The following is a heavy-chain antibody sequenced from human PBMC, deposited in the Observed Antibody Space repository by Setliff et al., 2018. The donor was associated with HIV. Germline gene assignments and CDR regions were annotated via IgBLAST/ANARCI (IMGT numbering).Heavy chain of an antibody. CDR1: GDSISTDY. V-gene: IGHV4-59*08. Sequence: SETLSLTCTVSGDSISTDYWTWVRQPPGKGLEWIGYIYNSASTSYNPSLKSRVTISVDTSKNQFSLKLSSVTAADTAVYYCARHSPSDYWGQGTLVTV. CDR3: ARHSPSDY. CDR2: IYNSAST. J-gene: IGHJ4*02.